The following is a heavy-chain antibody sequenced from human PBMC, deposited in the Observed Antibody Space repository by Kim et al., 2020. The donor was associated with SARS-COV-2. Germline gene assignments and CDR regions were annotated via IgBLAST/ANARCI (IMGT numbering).Heavy chain of an antibody. CDR2: ISVKGGIT. CDR1: GFTFSNYA. Sequence: GGSLRLSCAASGFTFSNYAMHWVRQAPGKGMEFVSGISVKGGITKYANSVKGRFTISIDNSRNTRYFQMVSLRAKDIAVYYCATDWWERNESLGTLGFLGQGALVTVSS. J-gene: IGHJ4*02. CDR3: ATDWWERNESLGTLGF. D-gene: IGHD1-1*01. V-gene: IGHV3-64*01.